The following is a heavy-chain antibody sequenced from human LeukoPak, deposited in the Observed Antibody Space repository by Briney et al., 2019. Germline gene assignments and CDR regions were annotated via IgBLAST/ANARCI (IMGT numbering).Heavy chain of an antibody. CDR2: ISGSGADT. V-gene: IGHV3-23*01. Sequence: GGSLRLSCAASGFTFSSYAMTWVRQAPGKGLECVSAISGSGADTYYADSVKGRFIISRDNSKITVYLQMNSLRAEDTAVYYCAKPHYSGSGSYSREDYWGQGTPVTVSS. J-gene: IGHJ4*02. CDR1: GFTFSSYA. D-gene: IGHD3-10*01. CDR3: AKPHYSGSGSYSREDY.